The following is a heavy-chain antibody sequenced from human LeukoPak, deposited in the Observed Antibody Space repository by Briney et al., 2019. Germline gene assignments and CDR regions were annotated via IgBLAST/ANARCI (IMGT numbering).Heavy chain of an antibody. CDR2: ISSGGDYV. Sequence: GGSLRLSCAASGFTFSTYIMTWVRQAPGKGLEWVSSISSGGDYVYYSDSVKGRFTISRDDAKSSLHLQMNSLRAEDTAVYYCARAPLAVVVHYWGHGTLVAVSS. V-gene: IGHV3-21*01. J-gene: IGHJ4*01. D-gene: IGHD2-21*01. CDR3: ARAPLAVVVHY. CDR1: GFTFSTYI.